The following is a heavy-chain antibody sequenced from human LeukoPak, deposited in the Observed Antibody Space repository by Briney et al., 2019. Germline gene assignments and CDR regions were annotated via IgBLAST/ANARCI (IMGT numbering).Heavy chain of an antibody. CDR3: AREGEGYCTNGVCFSDAFDI. J-gene: IGHJ3*02. Sequence: GESLKISCKGSGYSFTSYWIGWVRPMPGKGLEWMGIIYPGDSDTRYSPSFQGQVTISADKSISTAYLQWSSLKASDTAMYYCAREGEGYCTNGVCFSDAFDIWGQGTMVTAFS. D-gene: IGHD2-8*01. CDR1: GYSFTSYW. V-gene: IGHV5-51*01. CDR2: IYPGDSDT.